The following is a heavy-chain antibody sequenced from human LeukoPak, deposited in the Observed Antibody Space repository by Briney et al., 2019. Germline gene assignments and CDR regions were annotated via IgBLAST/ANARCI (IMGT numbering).Heavy chain of an antibody. J-gene: IGHJ4*02. Sequence: SETLSLTCAVYGGSISSYYWSWIRQPPGKGLEWIGYIYYSGSTNYNPSLKSRVTISVDTSKNQFSLKLSSVTAADTAVYYCAREQGGTYYYDSSGLKDWGQGTLVTVSS. CDR3: AREQGGTYYYDSSGLKD. D-gene: IGHD3-22*01. CDR1: GGSISSYY. V-gene: IGHV4-59*01. CDR2: IYYSGST.